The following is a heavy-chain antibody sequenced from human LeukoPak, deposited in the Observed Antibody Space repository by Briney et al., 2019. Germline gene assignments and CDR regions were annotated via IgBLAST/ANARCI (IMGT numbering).Heavy chain of an antibody. CDR1: GGSIRSNSYY. J-gene: IGHJ1*01. Sequence: TSETLSLTCTVSGGSIRSNSYYWGWIRQPPGKGLEWIGSIYFSGNTYYNPSLKSRVTISVDTSKNQFSLKLSSVTAADTAVYYCAREGGGSNRCLDWGQGTLVTVSS. V-gene: IGHV4-39*02. CDR2: IYFSGNT. D-gene: IGHD3-16*02. CDR3: AREGGGSNRCLD.